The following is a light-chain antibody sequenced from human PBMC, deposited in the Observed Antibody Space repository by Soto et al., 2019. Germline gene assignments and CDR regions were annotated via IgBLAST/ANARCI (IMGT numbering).Light chain of an antibody. CDR2: EGT. CDR1: SSDVGGYDY. Sequence: QSALTQPPSSSGSPGQSVTISCTGTSSDVGGYDYVSLDQQYPGKTPKLMMCEGTKRPSGGPDRFSGSKSCNTASLTVSGLQAEDEGDYYCLSYAGTAYVFGTGTKLTVL. J-gene: IGLJ1*01. V-gene: IGLV2-8*01. CDR3: LSYAGTAYV.